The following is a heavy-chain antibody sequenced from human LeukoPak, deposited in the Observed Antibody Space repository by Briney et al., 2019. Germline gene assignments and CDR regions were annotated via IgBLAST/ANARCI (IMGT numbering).Heavy chain of an antibody. V-gene: IGHV4-59*01. CDR1: ARSSEHYF. Sequence: ETMSLTCTVYARSSEHYFWSWIRQPPGRVLEWIGYVYYSGGNDYRPSHKSRLTISAYTSTSQCALNPKSVTAADMAVYYCASHRRSHGSEYWGEGALVTVSS. D-gene: IGHD5-18*01. CDR3: ASHRRSHGSEY. CDR2: VYYSGGN. J-gene: IGHJ4*02.